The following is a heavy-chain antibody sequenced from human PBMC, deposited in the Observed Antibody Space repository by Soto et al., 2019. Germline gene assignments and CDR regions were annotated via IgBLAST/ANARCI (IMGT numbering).Heavy chain of an antibody. Sequence: GSLRLSCAASGFTFSSYSMNWVRQAPGKGLEWVSYISSSSSTIYYADSVKGRFTISRDNAKNSLYLQMNSLRTEDTAVYYCVRESYYDGTLGAFDIWGQGTMVTVSS. CDR2: ISSSSSTI. CDR1: GFTFSSYS. J-gene: IGHJ3*02. D-gene: IGHD3-22*01. CDR3: VRESYYDGTLGAFDI. V-gene: IGHV3-48*01.